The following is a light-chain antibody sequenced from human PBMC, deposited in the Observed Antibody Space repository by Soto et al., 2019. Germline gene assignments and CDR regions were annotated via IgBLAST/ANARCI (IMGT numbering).Light chain of an antibody. J-gene: IGLJ1*01. CDR2: GNS. CDR3: QSYDSSLSGSRV. CDR1: SSNIGAGYD. Sequence: QPVLTQPPSVSWAPGQRVTISRTGSSSNIGAGYDVHWYQQLPGTAPKLLIYGNSNRPSGVPDRFSGSKSGTSASLAITGLQAEDEADYYCQSYDSSLSGSRVFGTGTKLTVL. V-gene: IGLV1-40*01.